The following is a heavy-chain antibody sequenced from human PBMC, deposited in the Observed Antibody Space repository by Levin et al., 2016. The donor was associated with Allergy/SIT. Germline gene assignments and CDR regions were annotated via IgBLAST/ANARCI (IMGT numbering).Heavy chain of an antibody. D-gene: IGHD1-26*01. Sequence: ASVKVSCKASGYTFTNYYMHWVRQAPGQGLEWMGMINPNDGSANQAQRFRDRVTMTRDTSTSTVYMELSSLRSEDTAVYYCARGQWYSGSYYADYWGQGTLVTVSS. CDR1: GYTFTNYY. CDR3: ARGQWYSGSYYADY. CDR2: INPNDGSA. J-gene: IGHJ4*02. V-gene: IGHV1-46*01.